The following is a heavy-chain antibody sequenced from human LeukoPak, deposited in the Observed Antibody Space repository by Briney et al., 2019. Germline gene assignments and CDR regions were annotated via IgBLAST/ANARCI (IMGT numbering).Heavy chain of an antibody. J-gene: IGHJ4*02. CDR2: IYPGDSDT. Sequence: GERLNISCKGSGYSVTSYWIGWVRQKPGKGLEWMGIIYPGDSDTRSSPSFQGQVTISADKSISTAYLQWSSLKASDTAMYYCARLDTAMVLILYWGQGTLVTVSS. D-gene: IGHD5-18*01. CDR1: GYSVTSYW. CDR3: ARLDTAMVLILY. V-gene: IGHV5-51*01.